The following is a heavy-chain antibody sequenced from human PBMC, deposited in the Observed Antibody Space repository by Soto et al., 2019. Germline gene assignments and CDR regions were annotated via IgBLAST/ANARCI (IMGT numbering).Heavy chain of an antibody. CDR2: ISSSGSTI. V-gene: IGHV3-11*01. J-gene: IGHJ5*02. D-gene: IGHD1-7*01. CDR3: ARTLNWNYDWFAP. CDR1: GFTFSDYY. Sequence: GGSLRLSCAASGFTFSDYYMSWIRQAPGKGLEWVSYISSSGSTIYYADSVKGRFTISRDNAKNSLYLQMNSLRAEDTAVYYCARTLNWNYDWFAPWGQGTLVTVSS.